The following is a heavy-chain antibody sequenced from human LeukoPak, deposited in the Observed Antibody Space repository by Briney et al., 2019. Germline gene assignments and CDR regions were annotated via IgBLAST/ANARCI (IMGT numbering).Heavy chain of an antibody. CDR3: ARADYDTSASTRKQIDY. CDR1: GYSFTNYD. J-gene: IGHJ4*02. V-gene: IGHV1-8*01. Sequence: ASVKVSCKASGYSFTNYDINWVRQATGQGLEWMGWMNPNSGNTAYAQKFQCRVTMTRNTSISTAYVELSSLKSEDTAVYFCARADYDTSASTRKQIDYWGQGTLVTVSS. CDR2: MNPNSGNT. D-gene: IGHD3-22*01.